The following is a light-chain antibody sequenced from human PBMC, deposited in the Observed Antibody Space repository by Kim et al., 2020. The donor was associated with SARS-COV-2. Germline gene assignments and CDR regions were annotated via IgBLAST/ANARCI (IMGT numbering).Light chain of an antibody. Sequence: GQSVTISCTGTRRDVGDYEFVSWFQHQPGKAPKLVVFDVSKRPSGVPDRFSGSKSGNTASLTISGLQAEDEADYYCCSYAGSYTYVFGPGTKVTVL. J-gene: IGLJ1*01. CDR2: DVS. V-gene: IGLV2-11*01. CDR3: CSYAGSYTYV. CDR1: RRDVGDYEF.